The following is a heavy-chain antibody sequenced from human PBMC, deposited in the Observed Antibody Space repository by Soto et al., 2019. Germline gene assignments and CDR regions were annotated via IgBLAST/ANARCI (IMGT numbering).Heavy chain of an antibody. Sequence: GGSLRLSCAASGFTFSSYAMSWVRQAPGKGLEWVSAISGSGGSTYYADSVKGRFTISRDNSKNTLYLQMNSLRAEDTAVYYCLFLRVRRVMDYYGMDDWGQGTTVTVSS. CDR1: GFTFSSYA. J-gene: IGHJ6*02. CDR3: LFLRVRRVMDYYGMDD. D-gene: IGHD3-10*01. CDR2: ISGSGGST. V-gene: IGHV3-23*01.